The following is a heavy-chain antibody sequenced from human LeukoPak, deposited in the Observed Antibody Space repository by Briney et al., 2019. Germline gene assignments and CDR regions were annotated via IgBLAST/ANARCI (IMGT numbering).Heavy chain of an antibody. CDR3: TRRNYGDYVVDN. J-gene: IGHJ4*02. CDR2: IRSKAHRYAT. CDR1: GFTFNGCA. D-gene: IGHD4-17*01. V-gene: IGHV3-73*01. Sequence: GGTLRLPCATSGFTFNGCALNWVRHASGPGLEVVGRIRSKAHRYATAYAASVKGRFTVSRDDSKNMAYLQINSLKTEDTAIYYCTRRNYGDYVVDNWGQGTLVTVSS.